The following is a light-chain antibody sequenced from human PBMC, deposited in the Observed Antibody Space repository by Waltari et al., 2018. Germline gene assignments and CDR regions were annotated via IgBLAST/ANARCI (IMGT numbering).Light chain of an antibody. Sequence: QSALTQPDSVSGSPGQSITISCTGSSRDVGNSNFVPWYQQYPGKTPKVIIYEVNKRPSGVSDRFSGSKSGNAASLTISGLQPEDEADYHCCSYATRNTPVAFGGGTKVTLL. CDR3: CSYATRNTPVA. J-gene: IGLJ2*01. CDR1: SRDVGNSNF. V-gene: IGLV2-23*02. CDR2: EVN.